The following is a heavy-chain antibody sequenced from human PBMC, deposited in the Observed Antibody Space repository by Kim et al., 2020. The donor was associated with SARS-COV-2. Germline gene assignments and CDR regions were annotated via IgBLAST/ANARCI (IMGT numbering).Heavy chain of an antibody. Sequence: LETLSLTCTVSGGSISSYYWSWIRQPPGKGLEWIGYIYYSGSTNYNPSLKSRVTISVDTSKNQFSLKLSSVTAADTAVYYCARDRQGYGDYGYYYGMDVWGQGTTVTVSS. D-gene: IGHD4-17*01. CDR3: ARDRQGYGDYGYYYGMDV. CDR1: GGSISSYY. CDR2: IYYSGST. V-gene: IGHV4-59*12. J-gene: IGHJ6*02.